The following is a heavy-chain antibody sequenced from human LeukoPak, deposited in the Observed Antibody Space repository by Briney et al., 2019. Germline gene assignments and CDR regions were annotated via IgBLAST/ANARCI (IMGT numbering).Heavy chain of an antibody. V-gene: IGHV3-7*01. CDR2: IKQDGSEK. D-gene: IGHD1-7*01. Sequence: PGGSLRLSCAASGFTFSSYWMSWVRQAPGKGLEWVANIKQDGSEKYYVDSVKGRFTISRDNAKNSLYLQMNSLRAEDTAVYYCARGVITGTTRWFDPWGQGTLVTVSS. J-gene: IGHJ5*02. CDR1: GFTFSSYW. CDR3: ARGVITGTTRWFDP.